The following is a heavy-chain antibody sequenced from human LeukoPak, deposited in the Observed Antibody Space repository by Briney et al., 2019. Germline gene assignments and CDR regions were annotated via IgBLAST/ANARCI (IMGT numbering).Heavy chain of an antibody. Sequence: GASVKVSCKASGGTFSSYAISWVRQAPGQGLEWMGRIIPIFGTANYAQKFQGRVTITTDESTSTAYMELSSLRSEDTAVYYCARGVWSGYYTGNWFDPWGQGTLVAVSS. CDR1: GGTFSSYA. V-gene: IGHV1-69*05. J-gene: IGHJ5*02. CDR2: IIPIFGTA. CDR3: ARGVWSGYYTGNWFDP. D-gene: IGHD3-3*01.